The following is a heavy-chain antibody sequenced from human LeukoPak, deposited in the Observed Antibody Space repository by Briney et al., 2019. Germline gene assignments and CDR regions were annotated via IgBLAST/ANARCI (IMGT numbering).Heavy chain of an antibody. CDR2: INHSGST. V-gene: IGHV4-34*01. CDR3: ARLILSDYVWGSYRYAIDY. CDR1: GGSFSGYY. J-gene: IGHJ4*02. D-gene: IGHD3-16*02. Sequence: SETLSLTCAVYGGSFSGYYWSWIRQPPGKGLEWIGEINHSGSTNCNPSLKSRVTISVDTSKNQFSLKLSSVTAADTAVYYCARLILSDYVWGSYRYAIDYWGQGTLVTVSS.